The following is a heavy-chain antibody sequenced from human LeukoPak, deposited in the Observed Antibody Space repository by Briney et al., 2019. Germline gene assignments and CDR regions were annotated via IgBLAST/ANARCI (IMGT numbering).Heavy chain of an antibody. D-gene: IGHD3-10*01. CDR2: ISGSGGST. J-gene: IGHJ6*02. CDR3: AKDMVWGPNYYYGMDV. V-gene: IGHV3-23*01. Sequence: GGSLRLSCAASGFTFSSYAMSWVRQAPGKGLEWVSAISGSGGSTYYADSVKGRFTISRDNSKNTLYLQMNSLRAEDTAVYYCAKDMVWGPNYYYGMDVWGQGTTVTVSS. CDR1: GFTFSSYA.